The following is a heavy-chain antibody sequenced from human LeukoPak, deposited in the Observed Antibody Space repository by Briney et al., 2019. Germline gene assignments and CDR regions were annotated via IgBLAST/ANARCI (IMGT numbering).Heavy chain of an antibody. CDR2: INPNSGDT. Sequence: ASVKVSCKASGYIFIGYYIHWMRQAPGQGLEWMGWINPNSGDTNYAQKFQGRVTMTRDTSISTAYMELTRLRSDDTAVYYCARDLDPWGQGTLVTVSS. CDR1: GYIFIGYY. CDR3: ARDLDP. J-gene: IGHJ5*02. V-gene: IGHV1-2*02.